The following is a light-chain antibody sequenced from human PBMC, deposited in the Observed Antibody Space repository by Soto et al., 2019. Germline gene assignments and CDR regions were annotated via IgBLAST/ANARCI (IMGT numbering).Light chain of an antibody. CDR1: SSNIGSDT. V-gene: IGLV1-44*01. CDR2: TSN. J-gene: IGLJ2*01. Sequence: QSVLTQPPSASGTPGQRVAISCSGSSSNIGSDTVNWYQHLPGTAPKLLIHTSNQRPSGVPDRFSGSRSGTSASLAISGLQYEHEADYYCAAWDDSLNGVVFGGGTKLTVL. CDR3: AAWDDSLNGVV.